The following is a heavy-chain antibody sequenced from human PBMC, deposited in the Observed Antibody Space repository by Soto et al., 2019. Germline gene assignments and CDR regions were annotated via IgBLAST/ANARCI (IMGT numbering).Heavy chain of an antibody. D-gene: IGHD3-22*01. CDR3: ARGWGYFDSSGFPYLYAMDV. J-gene: IGHJ6*02. V-gene: IGHV3-7*01. CDR1: GFTFSTYW. CDR2: IKEDGSEK. Sequence: LRLSCAASGFTFSTYWMSWVRQAPGKGLEWVANIKEDGSEKYYVDSVEGRFTISRDNAKNSLYLQMTSLRAEDTALYYCARGWGYFDSSGFPYLYAMDVWGQGTTVTVSS.